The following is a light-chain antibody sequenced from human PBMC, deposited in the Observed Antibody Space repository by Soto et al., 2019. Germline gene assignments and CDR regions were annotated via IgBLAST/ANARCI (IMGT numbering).Light chain of an antibody. V-gene: IGKV1-5*03. CDR3: QQYNTWPAM. CDR2: KAS. J-gene: IGKJ1*01. CDR1: QTISRW. Sequence: DIQMTQSPSTLSASVGDRVTITSRASQTISRWWAWYQQKQGKAPKVLIYKASRLESGVPSRFSVSGSGTEFTLSINGLEPDDFAAYYCQQYNTWPAMFGQGTKVEI.